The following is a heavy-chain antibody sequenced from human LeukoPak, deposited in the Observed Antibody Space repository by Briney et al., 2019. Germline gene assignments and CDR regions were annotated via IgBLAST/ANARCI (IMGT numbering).Heavy chain of an antibody. CDR1: GFRFKEYW. CDR2: IKDDGTEE. D-gene: IGHD1-1*01. J-gene: IGHJ4*02. CDR3: VRAGWELDY. Sequence: GGSRRLSCAASGFRFKEYWMGWVRKPPGGGLQWVAHIKDDGTEEYYLDSVEGRFTIARDDAKNSLYLQMNSLRVEDTALYYCVRAGWELDYWGQGTPVTVS. V-gene: IGHV3-7*01.